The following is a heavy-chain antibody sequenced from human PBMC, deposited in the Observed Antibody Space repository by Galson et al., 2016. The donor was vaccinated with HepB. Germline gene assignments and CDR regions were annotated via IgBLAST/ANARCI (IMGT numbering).Heavy chain of an antibody. CDR1: DGSISNNF. J-gene: IGHJ4*02. D-gene: IGHD2-15*01. Sequence: ETLSLTCAVYDGSISNNFWHWVRQTPGKGLEWIGEISHSGSTNYNPSLKRRLTMSVDTSNNQFPLKLSTLTAADTAVYYCARDLGSGGIYYQAFESWGQGTLVTVSS. V-gene: IGHV4-34*01. CDR3: ARDLGSGGIYYQAFES. CDR2: ISHSGST.